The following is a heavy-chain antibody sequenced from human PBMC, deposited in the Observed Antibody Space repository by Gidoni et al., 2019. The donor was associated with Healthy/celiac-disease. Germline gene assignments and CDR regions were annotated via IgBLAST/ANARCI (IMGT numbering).Heavy chain of an antibody. Sequence: QVQLVQSGAEVKKPGSSVQVSCKASGGTFSSYAISWVRQAPGQGLEWMGGIIPIFGIANYAQKFQGRVTITADKSTSTAYMELSSLRSEDTAVYYCASSRYYYDSSGYYYHSLFDYWGQGTLVTVSS. CDR1: GGTFSSYA. V-gene: IGHV1-69*17. CDR2: IIPIFGIA. CDR3: ASSRYYYDSSGYYYHSLFDY. J-gene: IGHJ4*02. D-gene: IGHD3-22*01.